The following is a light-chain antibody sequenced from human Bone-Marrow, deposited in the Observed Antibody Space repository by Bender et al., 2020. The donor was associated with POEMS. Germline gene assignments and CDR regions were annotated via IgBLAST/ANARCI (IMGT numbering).Light chain of an antibody. Sequence: QSVLTQPPSVSGAPGQTVTISCTGSTSNFGAPYDVHWYKLLPGTAPKLLIYDVTNRPSGVSNRFSGSKSGNTASLTISGLQAEDEADYYCSSYSSSTTRVVFGGGTELTVL. V-gene: IGLV1-40*01. CDR3: SSYSSSTTRVV. CDR2: DVT. J-gene: IGLJ2*01. CDR1: TSNFGAPYD.